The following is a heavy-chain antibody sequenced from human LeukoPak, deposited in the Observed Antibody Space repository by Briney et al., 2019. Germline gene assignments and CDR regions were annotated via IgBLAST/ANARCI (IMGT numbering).Heavy chain of an antibody. J-gene: IGHJ1*01. CDR1: GFTFSSYW. CDR3: ARGDYYDSSPHY. V-gene: IGHV3-74*01. D-gene: IGHD3-22*01. CDR2: INSDGSST. Sequence: PGGSLRLSCAASGFTFSSYWMHWVRQAPGKGLVWVSRINSDGSSTSYADSVKGRFTISRDNSKNSVFLQMNSLRVDDTALYYCARGDYYDSSPHYWGQGTLVIVSS.